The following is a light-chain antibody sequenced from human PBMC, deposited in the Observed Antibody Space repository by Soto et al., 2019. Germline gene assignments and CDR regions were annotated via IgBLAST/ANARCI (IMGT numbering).Light chain of an antibody. Sequence: QSALTQPASVSGSPGQSITISCTGTSSDVGGYNYVSWYQQHPGQAPKLMIYDVSNRPSGVSNRFSGSKSGNTASLTISGLQAEDEAAYYCSSYTSSSLHVFGPGTKLTVL. CDR2: DVS. CDR1: SSDVGGYNY. J-gene: IGLJ1*01. CDR3: SSYTSSSLHV. V-gene: IGLV2-14*03.